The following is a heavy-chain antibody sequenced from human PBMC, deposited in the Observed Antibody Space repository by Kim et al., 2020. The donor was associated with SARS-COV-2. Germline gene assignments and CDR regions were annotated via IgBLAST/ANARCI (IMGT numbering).Heavy chain of an antibody. CDR3: ARQGSGFLFDY. J-gene: IGHJ4*02. CDR1: GGSISSSSYY. CDR2: IYYSGST. V-gene: IGHV4-39*01. D-gene: IGHD6-19*01. Sequence: SETLSLTCTVSGGSISSSSYYWGWIRQPPGKGLEWIGSIYYSGSTYYNPSLKSRVTISVDTSKNQFSLKLSSVTAADTAVYYCARQGSGFLFDYWGQGTLVTVSS.